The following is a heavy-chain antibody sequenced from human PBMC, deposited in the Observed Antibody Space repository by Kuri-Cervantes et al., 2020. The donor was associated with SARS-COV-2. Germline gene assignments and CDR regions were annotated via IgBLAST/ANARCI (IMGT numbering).Heavy chain of an antibody. CDR1: GFTFSSYW. J-gene: IGHJ4*02. CDR2: ISGSGGST. D-gene: IGHD6-13*01. Sequence: GESLKISCAASGFTFSSYWMSWVRQAPGKGLEWVSAISGSGGSTNYADSVKGRFTISRDNSKNTLYLQMNSLRAEDTAVYYCASDGIAAAGTTPLDYWGQGTLVTVSS. CDR3: ASDGIAAAGTTPLDY. V-gene: IGHV3-23*01.